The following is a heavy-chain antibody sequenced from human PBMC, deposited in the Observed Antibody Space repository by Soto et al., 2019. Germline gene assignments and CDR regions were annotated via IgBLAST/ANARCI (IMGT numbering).Heavy chain of an antibody. CDR3: ARNHNYPDFSGYFYGDGGLDS. J-gene: IGHJ4*02. CDR2: IWYDGSHE. V-gene: IGHV3-33*01. CDR1: GFTFSNYG. Sequence: QVQLVESGGGVVQTGTSLRLSCAASGFTFSNYGMHWVRQAPGKGLEWVAVIWYDGSHESYADSVKGRFTISRDSSSSTLYLQMSSLRAEDTALYYCARNHNYPDFSGYFYGDGGLDSWGPGTLVTVSS. D-gene: IGHD3-22*01.